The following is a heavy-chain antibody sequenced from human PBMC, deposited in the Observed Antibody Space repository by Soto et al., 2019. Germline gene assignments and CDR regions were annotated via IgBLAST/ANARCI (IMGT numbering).Heavy chain of an antibody. D-gene: IGHD2-2*01. CDR2: ISYDGVNK. CDR3: AREGGHCRSTSCRYGLNWFDP. J-gene: IGHJ5*02. V-gene: IGHV3-30-3*01. CDR1: GFTFNSYA. Sequence: QVQLVESGGGVVQPGRSLRLSCAASGFTFNSYAMHWVRQAPGKGLEWVAVISYDGVNKYYADSVKGRFTISRDNSKNTLYLQMNSLRAEDTAVFNCAREGGHCRSTSCRYGLNWFDPWGQGTLVTVSS.